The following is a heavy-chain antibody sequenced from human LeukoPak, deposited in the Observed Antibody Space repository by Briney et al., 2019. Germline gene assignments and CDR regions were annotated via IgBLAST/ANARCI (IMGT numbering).Heavy chain of an antibody. CDR1: GGSFSGYY. V-gene: IGHV4-59*10. CDR3: ASSSSWHAFDY. J-gene: IGHJ4*02. CDR2: IYTSGST. Sequence: SETLSLTCAVYGGSFSGYYWSWIRQPAGKGLEWIGRIYTSGSTNYNPSLKSRVTMSVDTSKNQFSLKLSSVTAADTAVYYCASSSSWHAFDYWGRGTLVTVSS. D-gene: IGHD6-13*01.